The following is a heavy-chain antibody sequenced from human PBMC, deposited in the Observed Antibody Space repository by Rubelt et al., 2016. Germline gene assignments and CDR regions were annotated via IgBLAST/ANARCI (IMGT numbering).Heavy chain of an antibody. V-gene: IGHV3-66*01. Sequence: EVQLVESGGGLVQPGGSLRLSCAASGFTFSSYDMNWVRQAPGKGLEWVSIIYSGGSTYYADSVKGRFTISRDNAKNSLYLQMNSLRDEDTAVYYCARDAGGDWNWFDPWGQGTLVTVSS. CDR3: ARDAGGDWNWFDP. CDR2: IYSGGST. CDR1: GFTFSSYD. J-gene: IGHJ5*02. D-gene: IGHD2-21*01.